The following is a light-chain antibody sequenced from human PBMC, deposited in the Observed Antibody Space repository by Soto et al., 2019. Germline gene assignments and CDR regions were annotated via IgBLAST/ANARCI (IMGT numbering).Light chain of an antibody. V-gene: IGKV3-11*01. CDR1: QSISVY. Sequence: ENVLTQSPVTLSLSPGERATLSCRASQSISVYLAWYQQKPGQAPRLLIYDGSNRATGIPARFSGSGSGTDFTLTISSIEPEDFAFYYCQQRNNWPWTFGQGTKVDIK. J-gene: IGKJ1*01. CDR3: QQRNNWPWT. CDR2: DGS.